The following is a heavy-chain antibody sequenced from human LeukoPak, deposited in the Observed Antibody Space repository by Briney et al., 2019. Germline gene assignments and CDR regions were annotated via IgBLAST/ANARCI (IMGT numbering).Heavy chain of an antibody. CDR1: GFTFSSYA. V-gene: IGHV3-23*01. J-gene: IGHJ6*02. CDR2: ISGSGGST. D-gene: IGHD3-3*01. CDR3: AHSRDRITIFGVVNRSSIGMDV. Sequence: PGGSLRLSCAASGFTFSSYAMSWVRQAPGKGLEWVSAISGSGGSTYYADSVKGRFTISRDNSKNTLYLQMNSLRAEDTAVYYCAHSRDRITIFGVVNRSSIGMDVWGQGTMVTVSS.